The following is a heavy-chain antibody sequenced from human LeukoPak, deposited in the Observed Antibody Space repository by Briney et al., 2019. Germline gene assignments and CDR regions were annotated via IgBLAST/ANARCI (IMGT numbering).Heavy chain of an antibody. CDR3: ARRTPGNIVAALDY. J-gene: IGHJ4*02. D-gene: IGHD6-13*01. CDR2: ISSSGSTI. CDR1: GFTFSDYY. Sequence: GGSLRLSCAAPGFTFSDYYMSWIRQAPGKGLEWVSYISSSGSTIYYADSVKGRFTISRDNAKNSLYLQMNSLRAEDTAVYYCARRTPGNIVAALDYWGQGTLVTVSS. V-gene: IGHV3-11*01.